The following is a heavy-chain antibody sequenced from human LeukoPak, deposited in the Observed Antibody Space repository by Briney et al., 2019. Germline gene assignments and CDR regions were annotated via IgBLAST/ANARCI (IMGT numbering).Heavy chain of an antibody. CDR1: AFTFSSYW. CDR2: IKGDESSI. Sequence: GGSLRLSCAASAFTFSSYWMHWVRQAPGKGLEWVSRIKGDESSINYADSVEGRFTISRDNSKNTLYLQMNSLRAEDTAVYYCARDRGEYLQQLVLYYFDYWGQGTLVTVSS. J-gene: IGHJ4*02. D-gene: IGHD6-13*01. CDR3: ARDRGEYLQQLVLYYFDY. V-gene: IGHV3-74*01.